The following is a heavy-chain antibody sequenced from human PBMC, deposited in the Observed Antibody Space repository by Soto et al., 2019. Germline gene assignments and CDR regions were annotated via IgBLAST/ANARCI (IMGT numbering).Heavy chain of an antibody. CDR1: GGSISSSSYY. Sequence: QLQLQESGPGLVKPSETLSLTCTVSGGSISSSSYYWGWIRQPPGKGLEWIGSIYYSGSTYYNPSLKSRVTISVDTSKNQFSLKLSSVTAADTAVYYCARRPDGEERVVWYFDLWGRGTLVTVSS. V-gene: IGHV4-39*01. D-gene: IGHD4-17*01. CDR3: ARRPDGEERVVWYFDL. J-gene: IGHJ2*01. CDR2: IYYSGST.